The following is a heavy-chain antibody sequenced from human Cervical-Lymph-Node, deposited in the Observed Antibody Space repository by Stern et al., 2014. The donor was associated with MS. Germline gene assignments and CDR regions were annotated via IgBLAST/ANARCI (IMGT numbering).Heavy chain of an antibody. CDR1: GFTGGTYH. J-gene: IGHJ4*02. Sequence: EVQLVESGGNLVHQGGSLRLACAASGFTGGTYHMSWVRQSPGRGLEWVAGLSDSGDRTDYADSVRGRFTISRDTSMNTVYLQMNSLRAEDTAIYYCARDDYGDQGPMFDYWGQGALVTVSS. CDR3: ARDDYGDQGPMFDY. V-gene: IGHV3-23*04. CDR2: LSDSGDRT. D-gene: IGHD4-17*01.